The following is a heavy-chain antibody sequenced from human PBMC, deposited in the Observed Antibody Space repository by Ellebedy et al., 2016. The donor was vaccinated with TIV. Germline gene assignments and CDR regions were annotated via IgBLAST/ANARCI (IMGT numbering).Heavy chain of an antibody. CDR1: GFTFSSYW. J-gene: IGHJ3*02. D-gene: IGHD6-13*01. V-gene: IGHV3-7*03. CDR3: ANLGGVAAAGTNGVAFDI. Sequence: GESLKISCAASGFTFSSYWMSWVRQAPGKGLEWVANIKQDGSEKYYVDSVKGRFTISRDNAKNSLYLQMNSLRAEDTAVYYCANLGGVAAAGTNGVAFDIWGQGTMVTVSS. CDR2: IKQDGSEK.